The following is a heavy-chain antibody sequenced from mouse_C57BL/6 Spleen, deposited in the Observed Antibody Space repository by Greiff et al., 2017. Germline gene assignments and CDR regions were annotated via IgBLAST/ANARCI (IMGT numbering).Heavy chain of an antibody. CDR3: ARLPYYYGSSYGDY. V-gene: IGHV1-50*01. D-gene: IGHD1-1*01. J-gene: IGHJ2*01. Sequence: QVQLQQPGAELVKPGASVKLSCKASGYTFTSYWMQWVKQRPGQGLEWIGEIDPSDSYTNYNQKFKGKATLTVDTSSSTAYMQLSSLTAEDSAVYYCARLPYYYGSSYGDYWGQGTTLTVSS. CDR2: IDPSDSYT. CDR1: GYTFTSYW.